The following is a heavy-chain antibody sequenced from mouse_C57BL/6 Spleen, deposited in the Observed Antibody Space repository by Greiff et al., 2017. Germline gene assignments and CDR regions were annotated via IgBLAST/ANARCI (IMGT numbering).Heavy chain of an antibody. CDR1: GYTFTSYW. Sequence: QVQLQQPGAELVRPGSSVKLSCKASGYTFTSYWMDWVKQRPGQGLEWIGNIHPSDSETHYNQKFKDKATLTVDKSSSTAYMQLSSLTSEDSAVYYCARGDGYSYYAMDYWGQGTSVTVSS. CDR2: IHPSDSET. CDR3: ARGDGYSYYAMDY. D-gene: IGHD2-3*01. V-gene: IGHV1-61*01. J-gene: IGHJ4*01.